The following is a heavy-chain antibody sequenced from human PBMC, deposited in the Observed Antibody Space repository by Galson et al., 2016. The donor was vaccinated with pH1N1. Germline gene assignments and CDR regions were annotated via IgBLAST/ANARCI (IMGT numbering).Heavy chain of an antibody. D-gene: IGHD6-13*01. Sequence: TLSLTCTVSGDSISSDGYYWSWIRQHPGKGLEWIGYIYYTGITYYKPPLKSRVTISVDTSKNQFPLKLTSVTAADTAVYYCARGVAAAGSYYSDSWGQGTLVTVSS. CDR2: IYYTGIT. J-gene: IGHJ4*02. CDR1: GDSISSDGYY. CDR3: ARGVAAAGSYYSDS. V-gene: IGHV4-30-4*08.